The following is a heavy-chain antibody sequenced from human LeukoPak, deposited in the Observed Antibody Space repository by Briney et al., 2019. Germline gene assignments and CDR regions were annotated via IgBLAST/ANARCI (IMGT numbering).Heavy chain of an antibody. D-gene: IGHD6-6*01. CDR2: IKEGGSGK. J-gene: IGHJ4*02. CDR3: ARIGYSSSSFDY. Sequence: GGSLRLSCAASGFTFSHYWRSWVGQAPGKELEWLANIKEGGSGKYYEDSVKGRFTISRDNAKNSPYLQMNSLRAEDTAVYYCARIGYSSSSFDYWGQGALVTVSS. CDR1: GFTFSHYW. V-gene: IGHV3-7*01.